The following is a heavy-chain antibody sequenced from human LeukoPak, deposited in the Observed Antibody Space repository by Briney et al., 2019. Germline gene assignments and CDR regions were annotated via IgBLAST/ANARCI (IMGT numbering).Heavy chain of an antibody. CDR1: GGSFSGYY. Sequence: NASETLSLTCAVYGGSFSGYYWSWIRQPPGKGLEWIGEINHSGSTNYNPSLKSRVTISVDTSKNQFSLKLSSVTAADTAVYYCARDGLLPYYYGSGSLLGGDWFDPWGQGTLVTVSS. D-gene: IGHD3-10*01. CDR3: ARDGLLPYYYGSGSLLGGDWFDP. V-gene: IGHV4-34*01. J-gene: IGHJ5*02. CDR2: INHSGST.